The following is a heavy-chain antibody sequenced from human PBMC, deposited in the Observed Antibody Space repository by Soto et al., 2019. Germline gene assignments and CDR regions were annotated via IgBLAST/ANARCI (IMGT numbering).Heavy chain of an antibody. CDR3: ARLSRSSSSDTALAGYGMDV. CDR2: IYYGGST. CDR1: GGSISSSSYY. V-gene: IGHV4-39*01. Sequence: SETLSLTCTVSGGSISSSSYYWGWIRQPPGKGLEWIGSIYYGGSTYYNPSLKSRVTISVDTSKNQFSLKLSSVTAADTAVYYCARLSRSSSSDTALAGYGMDVWGQGTTVTVS. D-gene: IGHD6-6*01. J-gene: IGHJ6*02.